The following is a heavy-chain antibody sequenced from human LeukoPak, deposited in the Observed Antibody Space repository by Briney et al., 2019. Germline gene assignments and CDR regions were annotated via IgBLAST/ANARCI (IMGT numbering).Heavy chain of an antibody. V-gene: IGHV1-8*01. CDR2: MNPNSGNT. J-gene: IGHJ4*02. Sequence: ASVKVSCKASGYTFTSYDINWVRQATGQGLEWMGWMNPNSGNTGYAQKFQGRVTMTRNTSISTAYMELRSLRSDDTAVYYCARDTPVYYYDSSGYRLDYWGQGTLVTVSS. CDR1: GYTFTSYD. CDR3: ARDTPVYYYDSSGYRLDY. D-gene: IGHD3-22*01.